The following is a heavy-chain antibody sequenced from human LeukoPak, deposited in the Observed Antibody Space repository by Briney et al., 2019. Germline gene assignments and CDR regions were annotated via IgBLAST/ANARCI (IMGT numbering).Heavy chain of an antibody. Sequence: GASVKVSCKASRYIFSNYDINWVRQAPGQGLEWMGWMGPNSDNTGYAQKFQDRVTMTKNISIGTAYIELSRLRSDDTAMYYCARGLRSGRRYFMGLWGQGTRVTVSP. V-gene: IGHV1-8*01. CDR1: RYIFSNYD. CDR3: ARGLRSGRRYFMGL. CDR2: MGPNSDNT. J-gene: IGHJ1*01. D-gene: IGHD6-19*01.